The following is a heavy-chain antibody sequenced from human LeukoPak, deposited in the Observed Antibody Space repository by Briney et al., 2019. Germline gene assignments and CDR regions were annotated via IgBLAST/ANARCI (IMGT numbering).Heavy chain of an antibody. V-gene: IGHV3-7*01. Sequence: GGSLRLSCAASGFRFNTFWMSWVRQAPGKGLEWVANIKQDGNEKYYADSVKGRFTISRDNGKDSLDLQMNSLRADDTAFYYCARDTLGEGEDANYAVYYFDYWGQGTVVTVSS. D-gene: IGHD4/OR15-4a*01. CDR2: IKQDGNEK. J-gene: IGHJ4*02. CDR3: ARDTLGEGEDANYAVYYFDY. CDR1: GFRFNTFW.